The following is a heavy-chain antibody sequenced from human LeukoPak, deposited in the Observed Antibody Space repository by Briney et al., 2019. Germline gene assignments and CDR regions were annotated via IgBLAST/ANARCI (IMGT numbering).Heavy chain of an antibody. Sequence: GGSLRLSCAASGFTFSSYSMNWVRQAPGKGLEWVSYISSSSSTIYYADSVEGRFTISRDNAKNSLYLQMNSLRAEDTAVYYCARDGFRMTTVVTGPDYWGQGTLVTVSS. CDR2: ISSSSSTI. J-gene: IGHJ4*02. V-gene: IGHV3-48*01. CDR3: ARDGFRMTTVVTGPDY. CDR1: GFTFSSYS. D-gene: IGHD4-23*01.